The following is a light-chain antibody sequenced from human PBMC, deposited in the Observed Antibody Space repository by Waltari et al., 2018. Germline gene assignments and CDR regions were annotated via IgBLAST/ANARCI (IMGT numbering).Light chain of an antibody. CDR3: QHYDSYSPWT. V-gene: IGKV1-5*03. CDR2: RTS. Sequence: DIQMTQSPSTLSASVGDRVSITCRASQDVNSWLAWYQQKPGKAPKLLSYRTSRLESGVPSRFSGSGSGTEFTLTISSLQPDDFATYYCQHYDSYSPWTFGQGTRVEV. CDR1: QDVNSW. J-gene: IGKJ1*01.